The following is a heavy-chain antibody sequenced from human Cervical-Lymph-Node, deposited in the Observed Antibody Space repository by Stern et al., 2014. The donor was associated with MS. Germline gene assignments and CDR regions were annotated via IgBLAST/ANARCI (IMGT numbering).Heavy chain of an antibody. CDR1: GFTFSNHS. D-gene: IGHD6-13*01. J-gene: IGHJ6*02. V-gene: IGHV3-21*01. CDR2: ISSSSIYI. Sequence: EVQLVESGGGLVKPGGSLRLSCAASGFTFSNHSMNWVRQAPGKGLEWVASISSSSIYIYYADSVKGRFTISRDNAKNSVYLQMTYLRAEDTAVYYCARGRDSTKYGMDVWGQGTTVTVSS. CDR3: ARGRDSTKYGMDV.